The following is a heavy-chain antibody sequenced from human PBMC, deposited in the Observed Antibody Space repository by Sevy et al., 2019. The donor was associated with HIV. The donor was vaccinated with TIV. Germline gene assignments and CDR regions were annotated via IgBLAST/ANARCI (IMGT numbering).Heavy chain of an antibody. CDR2: ISWDGGST. J-gene: IGHJ4*02. Sequence: GGSLRLSYAASGFTFDDYTMRWVRQAPGKGLEWVSLISWDGGSTYYADSVKGRFTISRDNSKNSLYLQMNSLRTEDTALYYCAKDTYGGNGFDYWGQGTLVTVSS. V-gene: IGHV3-43*01. D-gene: IGHD2-15*01. CDR1: GFTFDDYT. CDR3: AKDTYGGNGFDY.